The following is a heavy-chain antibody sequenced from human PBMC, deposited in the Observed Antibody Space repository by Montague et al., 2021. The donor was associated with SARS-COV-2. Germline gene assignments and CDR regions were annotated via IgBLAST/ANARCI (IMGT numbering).Heavy chain of an antibody. CDR1: GGSISSSSYD. Sequence: SETLSLTCTVSGGSISSSSYDWSGIRQPRGKGLEWIGRIYYSGSTYYNPSLKSRVTISVDTSKNQFSLKLSSVTAADTAVYYCVEIVGAADYWGQGTLVTVSS. V-gene: IGHV4-39*01. D-gene: IGHD1-26*01. CDR3: VEIVGAADY. CDR2: IYYSGST. J-gene: IGHJ4*02.